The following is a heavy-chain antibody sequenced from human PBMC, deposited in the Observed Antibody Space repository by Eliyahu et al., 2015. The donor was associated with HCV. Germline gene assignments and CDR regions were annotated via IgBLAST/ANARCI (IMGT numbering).Heavy chain of an antibody. V-gene: IGHV4-59*01. CDR1: GDSISSYY. Sequence: QVQLQESGPGLVKPSETLSLTCTVSGDSISSYYWSWLRQPPGKGLEWIGYIYYSGSTNYSPSLRSRVTISIDTSKNQFSLKLSSVTAADTAVYYCARDHLGSGSYFDVHYFDYWGQGTLVTVSS. CDR2: IYYSGST. CDR3: ARDHLGSGSYFDVHYFDY. J-gene: IGHJ4*02. D-gene: IGHD3-10*01.